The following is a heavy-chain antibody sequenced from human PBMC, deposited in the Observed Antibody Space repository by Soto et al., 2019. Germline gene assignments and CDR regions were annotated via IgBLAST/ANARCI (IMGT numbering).Heavy chain of an antibody. Sequence: PGGSLRLSCAASGFTFSSYDMHWVRQATGKGLEWVSAIGTAGDTYYPGSVKGRFTISRENAKNSLYLQMNSLRAGDTAVYYCARAHSGSYYFFDFWGQGTLVTVSS. V-gene: IGHV3-13*01. D-gene: IGHD1-26*01. CDR3: ARAHSGSYYFFDF. CDR2: IGTAGDT. CDR1: GFTFSSYD. J-gene: IGHJ4*02.